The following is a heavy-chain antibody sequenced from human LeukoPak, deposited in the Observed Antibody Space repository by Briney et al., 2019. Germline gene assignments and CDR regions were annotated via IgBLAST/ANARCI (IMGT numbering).Heavy chain of an antibody. J-gene: IGHJ4*02. Sequence: MAGGSLRLSCAASGFTFSNAWMSWVRQAPGKGLEWVGRIKSKTDGGTTDYAAPVKGRLTISRDDSKNTLYLQMNSLKTEDTAVYYCTTDWSRYCSGGSCYARGDYWGQGTLVTVSS. CDR1: GFTFSNAW. D-gene: IGHD2-15*01. CDR3: TTDWSRYCSGGSCYARGDY. V-gene: IGHV3-15*01. CDR2: IKSKTDGGTT.